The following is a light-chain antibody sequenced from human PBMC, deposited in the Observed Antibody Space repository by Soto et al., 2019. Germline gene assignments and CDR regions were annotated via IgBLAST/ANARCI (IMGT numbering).Light chain of an antibody. V-gene: IGKV3-15*01. CDR2: GAS. CDR3: HQYENWPRT. CDR1: QSVNSN. Sequence: EIVMTQSPATLSVSPGERATLSCRASQSVNSNLAWYQQKPGQAPRLLIYGASSRATGIPARFSGGGSGTEFTLSISSLQSEDFAVYHCHQYENWPRTFGQGTKVEIK. J-gene: IGKJ1*01.